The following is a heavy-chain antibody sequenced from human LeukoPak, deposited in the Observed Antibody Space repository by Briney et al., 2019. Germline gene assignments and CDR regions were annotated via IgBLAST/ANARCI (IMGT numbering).Heavy chain of an antibody. CDR2: IPHSGST. V-gene: IGHV4-38-2*02. CDR3: ARVKQLSFDY. D-gene: IGHD6-6*01. J-gene: IGHJ4*02. CDR1: GYSISSGYY. Sequence: SETLSLTCTVSGYSISSGYYWGWIRQPPGKGLEWIGSIPHSGSTFYYPSLKSRVTISVDTSKNQFSLNLSTVTAADTAVYYCARVKQLSFDYWGQGTLVTVSS.